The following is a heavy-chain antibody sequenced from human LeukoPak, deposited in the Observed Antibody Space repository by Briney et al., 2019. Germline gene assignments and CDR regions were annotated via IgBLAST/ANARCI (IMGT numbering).Heavy chain of an antibody. CDR1: VESFSDHY. CDR3: ARSPATSWSNFDY. Sequence: SETLSPTCAVYVESFSDHYWTWIRQPPGKGLEWIGEIHHSGSTTYRLSLKSRVTISVDRSKNQFSLKLTSVTAADTAVYYCARSPATSWSNFDYWGQGSLVTVSS. J-gene: IGHJ4*02. V-gene: IGHV4-34*01. D-gene: IGHD2-2*01. CDR2: IHHSGST.